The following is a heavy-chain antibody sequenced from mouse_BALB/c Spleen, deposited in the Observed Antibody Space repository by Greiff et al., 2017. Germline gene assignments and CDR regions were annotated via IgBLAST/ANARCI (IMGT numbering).Heavy chain of an antibody. V-gene: IGHV1-18*01. CDR2: INPNNGGT. CDR3: ARKAYYRYDGDFAY. J-gene: IGHJ3*01. CDR1: GYTFTDYN. D-gene: IGHD2-14*01. Sequence: VQLKQSGPELVKPGASVKIPCKASGYTFTDYNMDWVKQSHGKSLEWIGDINPNNGGTIYNQKFKGKATLTVDKSSSTAYMELRSLTSEDTAVYYCARKAYYRYDGDFAYWGQGTLVTVSA.